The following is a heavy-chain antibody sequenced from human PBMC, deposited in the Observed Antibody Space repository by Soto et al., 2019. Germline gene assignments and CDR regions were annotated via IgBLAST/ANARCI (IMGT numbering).Heavy chain of an antibody. Sequence: SETLSLTCTVSGGSISSYYWSWIRQPPGKGLEWIGYIYYSGSTNYNPSLKSRVTISVDTSKSQFSLKLNSVTAADSAVYFCARLEGLATSSYYFSFWGPGALVTVSS. D-gene: IGHD6-6*01. CDR3: ARLEGLATSSYYFSF. J-gene: IGHJ4*02. CDR1: GGSISSYY. V-gene: IGHV4-59*08. CDR2: IYYSGST.